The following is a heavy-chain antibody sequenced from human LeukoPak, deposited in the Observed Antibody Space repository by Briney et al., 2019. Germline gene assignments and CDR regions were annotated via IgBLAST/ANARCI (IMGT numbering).Heavy chain of an antibody. CDR2: IIPIFGTA. Sequence: ASVKVSCKASGGTFSSYAISWVRQAPGQGLEWMGGIIPIFGTANYAQKFQGRVTITADKSTSTAYMELSSLRSEDTAVYYCARDRGYYDRSYWYFDLWGRGTLVTVSS. V-gene: IGHV1-69*06. J-gene: IGHJ2*01. CDR1: GGTFSSYA. D-gene: IGHD3-22*01. CDR3: ARDRGYYDRSYWYFDL.